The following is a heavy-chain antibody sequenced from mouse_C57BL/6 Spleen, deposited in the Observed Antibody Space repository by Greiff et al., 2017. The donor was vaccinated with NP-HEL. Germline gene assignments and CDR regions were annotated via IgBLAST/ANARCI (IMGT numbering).Heavy chain of an antibody. D-gene: IGHD1-1*01. CDR2: IDPSDSYT. J-gene: IGHJ2*01. CDR1: GYTFTSYW. Sequence: QVQLQQPGAKLVKPGASVKLSCKASGYTFTSYWMQWVKQRPGQGLEWIGEIDPSDSYTNYNQKFKGKATLTVDTSSSTAYMQLSSLTSEDSAVYYCARAPYYGSSYGYFDYWGQGTTLTVSS. CDR3: ARAPYYGSSYGYFDY. V-gene: IGHV1-50*01.